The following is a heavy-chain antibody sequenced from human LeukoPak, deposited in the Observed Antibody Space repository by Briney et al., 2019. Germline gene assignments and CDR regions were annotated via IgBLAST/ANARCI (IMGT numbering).Heavy chain of an antibody. D-gene: IGHD2-21*02. Sequence: SETLSLTCTVSGGSISSYYWSWIRQPPGKGLEWIGYIYYSGSTNYNPSLKSRVTISVDTSKNQFSLKLSSVTAADTAVYYCARVDGDIVVVTAIDPYYYYYGMDVWGQGTTVTVSS. CDR3: ARVDGDIVVVTAIDPYYYYYGMDV. V-gene: IGHV4-59*08. CDR2: IYYSGST. CDR1: GGSISSYY. J-gene: IGHJ6*02.